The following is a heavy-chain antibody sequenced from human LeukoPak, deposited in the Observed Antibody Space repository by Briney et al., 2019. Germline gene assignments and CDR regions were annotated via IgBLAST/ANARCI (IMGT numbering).Heavy chain of an antibody. J-gene: IGHJ4*02. D-gene: IGHD4-17*01. CDR3: ARHDSGDYGALDY. V-gene: IGHV4-61*02. CDR2: IFPSGST. CDR1: GGSIGSDDYY. Sequence: PSQTLSLTCTVSGGSIGSDDYYWSWIRQPAGKGLEWIGRIFPSGSTVYNPPLKSRVTISVDTSKNQFSLKLSSVTAADTAVYYCARHDSGDYGALDYWGQGSLVTVSS.